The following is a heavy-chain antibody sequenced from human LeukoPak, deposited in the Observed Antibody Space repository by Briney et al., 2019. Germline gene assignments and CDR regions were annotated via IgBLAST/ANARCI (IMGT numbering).Heavy chain of an antibody. Sequence: PGRSLRLSCAASGFTFSSYAMHWVRQAPGKGLEWVAVISYDGSNKYYADSVKGRFTISRDNSKNTLYLQMNSLRAEDTAVYYCARDSKRYYYGSGSYPDYWGQGTLVTVSS. CDR1: GFTFSSYA. CDR2: ISYDGSNK. J-gene: IGHJ4*02. V-gene: IGHV3-30-3*01. D-gene: IGHD3-10*01. CDR3: ARDSKRYYYGSGSYPDY.